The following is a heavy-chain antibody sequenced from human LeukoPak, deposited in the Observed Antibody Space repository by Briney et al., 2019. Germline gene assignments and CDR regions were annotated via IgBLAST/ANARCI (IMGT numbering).Heavy chain of an antibody. D-gene: IGHD5-12*01. Sequence: SETLSLTCTVSGGSISSYYWSWIRQPPGKGLEWIGYIYYSGSTNYNPSLKGRVTISVDTSKNQFSLKLSSVTAADTAVYYCARGEMATIPNFDYWGQGTLVTVSS. CDR2: IYYSGST. CDR1: GGSISSYY. J-gene: IGHJ4*02. CDR3: ARGEMATIPNFDY. V-gene: IGHV4-59*01.